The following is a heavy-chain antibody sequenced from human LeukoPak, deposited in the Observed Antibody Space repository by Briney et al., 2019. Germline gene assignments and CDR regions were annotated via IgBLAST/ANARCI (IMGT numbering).Heavy chain of an antibody. Sequence: SETLSLTCAVYGGPFSGYYWSWIRQPPGKSLEWIGEINHSGSTNYNPSLKSRVTISVDTSKNQFSLRLSSVTAADTAVYYGARVLEGSSGQHWYFDLWGRGTLVTVSS. V-gene: IGHV4-34*01. J-gene: IGHJ2*01. CDR3: ARVLEGSSGQHWYFDL. D-gene: IGHD6-19*01. CDR2: INHSGST. CDR1: GGPFSGYY.